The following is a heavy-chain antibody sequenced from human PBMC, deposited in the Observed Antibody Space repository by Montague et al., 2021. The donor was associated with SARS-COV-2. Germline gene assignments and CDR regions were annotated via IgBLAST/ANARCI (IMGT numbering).Heavy chain of an antibody. CDR3: AVQFSGYDPIDY. CDR1: GLIVNANH. CDR2: IHSDGTGGGR. V-gene: IGHV3-66*01. J-gene: IGHJ4*02. D-gene: IGHD5-12*01. Sequence: SLRLSCAASGLIVNANHMSWVRQTPGRGLEWVSVIHSDGTGGGRFYADSVKGRLTISRDNSKNTLYLQMSSLRAEDTGIYYCAVQFSGYDPIDYWGQGTLVTVSS.